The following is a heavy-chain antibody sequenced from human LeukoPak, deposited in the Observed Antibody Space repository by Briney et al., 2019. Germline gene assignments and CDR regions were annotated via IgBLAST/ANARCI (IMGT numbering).Heavy chain of an antibody. J-gene: IGHJ4*02. CDR3: ARAKDFGVVRSFDY. D-gene: IGHD3-3*01. CDR1: GFTVSSNY. V-gene: IGHV3-53*01. CDR2: IYSGGST. Sequence: GGSLRLSCAASGFTVSSNYMSWVRQAPGKGLEWVSVIYSGGSTYYADSVKGRFTISRDNSKNTLYLQMNSLRAEDTAVYYCARAKDFGVVRSFDYWGQGTLVTVSS.